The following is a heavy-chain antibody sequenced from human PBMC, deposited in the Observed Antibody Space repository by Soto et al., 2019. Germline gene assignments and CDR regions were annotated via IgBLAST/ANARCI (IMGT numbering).Heavy chain of an antibody. CDR3: AGEEQAEGWYFDL. CDR1: GGSISRYY. D-gene: IGHD6-13*01. CDR2: IYDSGST. J-gene: IGHJ2*01. Sequence: QVQLQASGPGLVTPSETLSLTCTVSGGSISRYYWNWIRQHPGKGLEWICYIYDSGSTNYKPSLKSRATISVDTSKSQFSLKLRSVTAADTAVYYFAGEEQAEGWYFDLWGRGTLVTVSS. V-gene: IGHV4-59*01.